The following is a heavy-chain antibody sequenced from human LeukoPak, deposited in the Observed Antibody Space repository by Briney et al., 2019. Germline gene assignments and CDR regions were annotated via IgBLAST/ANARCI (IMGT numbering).Heavy chain of an antibody. CDR3: AKERRYSSGWYDLFDY. CDR1: GFTFSSYA. J-gene: IGHJ4*02. CDR2: ISGSGGST. D-gene: IGHD6-19*01. Sequence: PGGSLGLSCAASGFTFSSYAMSWVRQAPGKGLEWVSAISGSGGSTYYADSVKGRFTISRDNSKNTLYLQMNSLRAEDTAVYYCAKERRYSSGWYDLFDYWGQGTLVTVSS. V-gene: IGHV3-23*01.